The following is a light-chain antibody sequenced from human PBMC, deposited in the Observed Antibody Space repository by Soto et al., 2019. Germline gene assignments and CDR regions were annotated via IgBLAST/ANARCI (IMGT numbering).Light chain of an antibody. Sequence: DIQMTQSPSSLSASVGDRVTVTCRASQSIHKYLNWYQQKPGKAPKLLIYTTSSLQSGVPSRFSGSGSGTDFTLSISSLQPEDFATYYCQQSYSTPRTFGQGTKVDI. CDR1: QSIHKY. V-gene: IGKV1-39*01. CDR2: TTS. J-gene: IGKJ1*01. CDR3: QQSYSTPRT.